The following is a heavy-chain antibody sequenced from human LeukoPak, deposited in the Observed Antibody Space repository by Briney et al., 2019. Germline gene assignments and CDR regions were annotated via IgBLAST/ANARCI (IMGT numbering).Heavy chain of an antibody. J-gene: IGHJ4*02. CDR2: INHSGST. Sequence: PSETLSLTCAVYGGSFSAYYWSWIRQPPGKGLEWIGEINHSGSTNYNPSLKGRVTISVDTSKNQFSLKLTSVTAVDTAVFFCASGTWYKFDYWGQGTLVTVSS. D-gene: IGHD1-1*01. V-gene: IGHV4-34*01. CDR1: GGSFSAYY. CDR3: ASGTWYKFDY.